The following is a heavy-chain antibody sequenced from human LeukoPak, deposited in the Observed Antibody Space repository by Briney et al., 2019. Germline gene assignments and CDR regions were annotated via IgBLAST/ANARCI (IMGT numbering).Heavy chain of an antibody. V-gene: IGHV3-21*01. J-gene: IGHJ6*03. Sequence: GGSLRLSCAASGFTFSSYSMDWVRQAPGKGLEWVSSISSSNSYIYYADSVKGRFTISRDNAKNSLYLQMNSLRAEDTAVYYCARDCSSTSCYKGYYYYYMDVWGKGTTVTVSS. CDR2: ISSSNSYI. D-gene: IGHD2-2*02. CDR3: ARDCSSTSCYKGYYYYYMDV. CDR1: GFTFSSYS.